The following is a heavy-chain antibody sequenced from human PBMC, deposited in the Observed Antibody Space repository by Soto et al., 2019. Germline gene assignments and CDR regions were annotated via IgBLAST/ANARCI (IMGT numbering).Heavy chain of an antibody. J-gene: IGHJ4*02. CDR3: ARGPYSSSWYGSDFDY. Sequence: QVQPVESGGGVVQPGRSLRLSCAASGFTFSSYGMHWVRQAPGKGLEWVAVIWYDGSNKYYADSVKGRFTISRDNSKNTLYLQMNSLRAEDTAVYYCARGPYSSSWYGSDFDYWGQGTLVTVSS. D-gene: IGHD6-13*01. CDR1: GFTFSSYG. CDR2: IWYDGSNK. V-gene: IGHV3-33*01.